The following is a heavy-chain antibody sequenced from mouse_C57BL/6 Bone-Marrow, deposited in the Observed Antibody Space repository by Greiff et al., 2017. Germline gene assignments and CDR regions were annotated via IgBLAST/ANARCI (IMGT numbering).Heavy chain of an antibody. CDR3: ARIECLLYDGYYVVPFAY. D-gene: IGHD2-3*01. CDR2: IWWDDDK. Sequence: QVTLKVSGPGILQPSQTLSLTCSFSGFSLSTFGMGVGWIRQPSGKGLEWLAHIWWDDDKYYNPALKSRLTISKDTSKNQVFLKIANVDTADTATYYWARIECLLYDGYYVVPFAYWGQGTLVTVSA. CDR1: GFSLSTFGMG. V-gene: IGHV8-8*01. J-gene: IGHJ3*01.